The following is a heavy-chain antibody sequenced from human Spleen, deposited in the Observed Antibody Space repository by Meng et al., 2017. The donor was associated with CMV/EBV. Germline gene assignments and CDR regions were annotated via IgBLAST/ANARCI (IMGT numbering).Heavy chain of an antibody. J-gene: IGHJ4*02. CDR2: ISWNSGTI. CDR3: AKDGYGLHLTGRSFFDS. Sequence: SLKISCAASGFTFDNYAMHWVRQAPGKGLEWVSGISWNSGTIDYADSVKGRFTISRDNARRSLYLQMNSLRAEDTALYYCAKDGYGLHLTGRSFFDSWGQGTLVTVSS. D-gene: IGHD3-16*01. V-gene: IGHV3-9*01. CDR1: GFTFDNYA.